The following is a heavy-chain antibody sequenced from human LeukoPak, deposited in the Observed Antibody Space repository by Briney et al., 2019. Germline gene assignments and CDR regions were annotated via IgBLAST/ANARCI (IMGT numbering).Heavy chain of an antibody. CDR1: GGPITAYY. D-gene: IGHD3-10*01. J-gene: IGHJ4*02. V-gene: IGHV4-59*01. CDR2: VYYTGST. Sequence: PSETLSLTCTISGGPITAYYWSWIRQTPGKGLEWIGYVYYTGSTNYNPSLNSRVTISLDTSKNQFSLRLTSVTAADTAVYYCATGQILFGSHYWGLGTLVTVSS. CDR3: ATGQILFGSHY.